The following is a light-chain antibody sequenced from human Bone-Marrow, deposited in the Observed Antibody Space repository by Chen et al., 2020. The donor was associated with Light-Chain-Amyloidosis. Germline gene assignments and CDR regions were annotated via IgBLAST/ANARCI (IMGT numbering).Light chain of an antibody. CDR3: QQYNGYSAIT. V-gene: IGKV1-5*01. CDR1: QSISRW. CDR2: DAS. J-gene: IGKJ5*01. Sequence: DIQMTHSPSMLSASVGDRVTISCRASQSISRWLAWYQQRPGKAPKVLIFDASTLESGVPSRFSGSGSGTEFTLTISSLQPEDFATYYCQQYNGYSAITFGQGTRLESK.